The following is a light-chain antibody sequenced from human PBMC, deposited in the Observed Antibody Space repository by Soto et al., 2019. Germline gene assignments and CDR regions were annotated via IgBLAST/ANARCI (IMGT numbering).Light chain of an antibody. V-gene: IGLV2-8*01. CDR2: EVN. Sequence: QSALTQPPSASGSPGQSVTISCTGTSSDVGGYNYVSWYQQHPGKAPKLMIYEVNKRPSGVPDRFSGSKSANTSSLTVSGLQAEDEAAYYCSSYAGSNHLVFGGGTKLTVL. CDR1: SSDVGGYNY. J-gene: IGLJ3*02. CDR3: SSYAGSNHLV.